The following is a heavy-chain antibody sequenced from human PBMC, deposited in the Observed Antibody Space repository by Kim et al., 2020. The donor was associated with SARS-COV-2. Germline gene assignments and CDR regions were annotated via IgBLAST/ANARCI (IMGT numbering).Heavy chain of an antibody. Sequence: SETLSLTCTVSGGSISFSDYYWSWIRQPPGKGLEWIGYIDYSGRTYYNPSLQSRVTILADTSKNQFSLKLSSVTAADTAVYYCASESGGQTFDSWGQGTLVSVSS. CDR3: ASESGGQTFDS. D-gene: IGHD2-15*01. CDR2: IDYSGRT. CDR1: GGSISFSDYY. J-gene: IGHJ4*02. V-gene: IGHV4-30-4*01.